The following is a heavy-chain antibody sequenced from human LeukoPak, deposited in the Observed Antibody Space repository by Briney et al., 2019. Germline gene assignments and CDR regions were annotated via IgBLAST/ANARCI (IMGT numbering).Heavy chain of an antibody. J-gene: IGHJ4*02. CDR1: GFTFSSYW. D-gene: IGHD4-17*01. Sequence: GGSLRLSCVGSGFTFSSYWMSWVRQAPGEGLEWVANIKQDGSQKYYVDSVKGRFTISRDNANNSLNLQMNSLRAEDTAVYYCARGGTTVTPKNFDYWGQGTLVTVSS. CDR3: ARGGTTVTPKNFDY. CDR2: IKQDGSQK. V-gene: IGHV3-7*01.